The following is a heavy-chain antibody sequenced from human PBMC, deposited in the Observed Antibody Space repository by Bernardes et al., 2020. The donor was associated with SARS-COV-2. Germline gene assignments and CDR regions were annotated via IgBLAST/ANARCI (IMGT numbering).Heavy chain of an antibody. V-gene: IGHV3-30*18. D-gene: IGHD3-22*01. J-gene: IGHJ4*02. Sequence: GGSLRLSCAASGFTFSSYGMHWVRQAPGKGLEWVAVISYDGSNKYYADSVKGRFTISRDNSKNTLYLQMNSLRAEDTAVYYCAKDLSWSYDSSGPDYWGQGTLVTVSS. CDR1: GFTFSSYG. CDR2: ISYDGSNK. CDR3: AKDLSWSYDSSGPDY.